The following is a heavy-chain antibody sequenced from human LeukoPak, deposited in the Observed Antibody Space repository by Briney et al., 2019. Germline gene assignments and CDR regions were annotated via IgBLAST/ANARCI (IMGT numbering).Heavy chain of an antibody. CDR3: ARDRELDY. V-gene: IGHV3-53*01. Sequence: SGGSLRLSCVASGFTVSSNYMSWVRQAPGKGLEWVSVIYSGDNTYYADSVKGRFTVSRDNSKNTLFLQMNSLRAEDTAVYYRARDRELDYWGQGTLVAVSS. CDR1: GFTVSSNY. CDR2: IYSGDNT. D-gene: IGHD1-1*01. J-gene: IGHJ4*02.